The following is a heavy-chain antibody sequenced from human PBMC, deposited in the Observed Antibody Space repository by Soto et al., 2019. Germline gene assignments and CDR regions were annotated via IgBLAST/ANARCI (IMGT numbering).Heavy chain of an antibody. CDR3: AGIGGDFGVVIDPTRYYYYGMDV. Sequence: PGGSLRLSCAASGFTFSSYAMHWVRQAPGKGLEWVAVISYDGSNKYYADSVKGRFTISRDNSKNTLYLQMNSLRAEDTAVYYCAGIGGDFGVVIDPTRYYYYGMDVWGQGTTVTASS. V-gene: IGHV3-30-3*01. CDR1: GFTFSSYA. J-gene: IGHJ6*02. D-gene: IGHD3-3*01. CDR2: ISYDGSNK.